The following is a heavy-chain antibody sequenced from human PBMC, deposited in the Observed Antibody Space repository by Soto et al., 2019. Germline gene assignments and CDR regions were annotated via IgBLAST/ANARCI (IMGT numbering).Heavy chain of an antibody. CDR2: IYPSGST. J-gene: IGHJ4*02. Sequence: SETLSLTCAVSGGSISSSKWWTCVRQPPVKGLEWIGEIYPSGSTNYNPSLKSRVTISLDKSNNHISLRLSSVTAADTAVYYCARVPEDSSGYFDSWGQGTLVTVSS. CDR1: GGSISSSKW. D-gene: IGHD3-22*01. V-gene: IGHV4-4*02. CDR3: ARVPEDSSGYFDS.